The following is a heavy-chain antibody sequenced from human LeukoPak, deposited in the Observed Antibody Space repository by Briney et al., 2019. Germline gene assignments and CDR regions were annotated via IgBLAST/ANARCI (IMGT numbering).Heavy chain of an antibody. CDR1: GGSISGTNW. J-gene: IGHJ4*02. V-gene: IGHV4-4*02. Sequence: SGTLSLTCGVSGGSISGTNWWSWVRQPQGQGLEWIGEISLAGQTNHNPSLNGRVTMSLDKSSNQLSLHLTSVTAADTATYFCSRESGPFCPFGYWGQGTLVIVSS. D-gene: IGHD1-26*01. CDR3: SRESGPFCPFGY. CDR2: ISLAGQT.